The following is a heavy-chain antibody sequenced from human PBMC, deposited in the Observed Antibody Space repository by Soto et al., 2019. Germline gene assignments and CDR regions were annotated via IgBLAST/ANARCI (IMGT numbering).Heavy chain of an antibody. V-gene: IGHV4-59*08. CDR2: IYYRGNT. J-gene: IGHJ4*02. D-gene: IGHD3-9*01. CDR3: ARHPGYYDVLTGYSTYYFDS. Sequence: SETLSLTCTVSGDSINSHCWTWIRQPPGKGLEWIGYIYYRGNTNYNPSFKSRATISVDTSKNQFSLRLSSVTAADTAVYYCARHPGYYDVLTGYSTYYFDSWGQGTLVTVSS. CDR1: GDSINSHC.